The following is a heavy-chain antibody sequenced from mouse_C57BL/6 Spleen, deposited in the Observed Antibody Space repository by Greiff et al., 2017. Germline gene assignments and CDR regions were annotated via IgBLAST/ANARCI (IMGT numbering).Heavy chain of an antibody. CDR3: ARERVSAWLAY. CDR1: GYAFSSYW. V-gene: IGHV1-80*01. Sequence: QVHVKQSGAELVKPGASVKISCKASGYAFSSYWMNWVKQRPGKGLEWIGQIYPGDGDTNYNGKFKGKATLTEDKSSSTAYMQLSSLTSEDSAVYFCARERVSAWLAYWGQGALVTVS. J-gene: IGHJ3*01. CDR2: IYPGDGDT.